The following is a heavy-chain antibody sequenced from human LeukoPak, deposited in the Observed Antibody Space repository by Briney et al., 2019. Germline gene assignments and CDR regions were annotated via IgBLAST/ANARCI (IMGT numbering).Heavy chain of an antibody. J-gene: IGHJ4*02. CDR1: GYTFTSYG. CDR2: IIPIFGTA. Sequence: ASVKVSCKASGYTFTSYGISWVRQAPGQGLEWMGGIIPIFGTANYAQKFQGRVTITADESTSTAYMELSSLRSEDTAVYYCAIYCSSTSCLIDYWGQGTLVTVSS. V-gene: IGHV1-69*13. D-gene: IGHD2-2*01. CDR3: AIYCSSTSCLIDY.